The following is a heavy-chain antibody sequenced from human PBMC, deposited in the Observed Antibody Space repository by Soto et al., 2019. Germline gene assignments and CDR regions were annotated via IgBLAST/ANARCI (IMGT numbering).Heavy chain of an antibody. Sequence: QVQLQQWGAGLLKPSETLSLTCAVYGGSFSGYYWSWIRQPPGKGLEWIGEINHSGSTNYNPFLKSRVTISVDTSKNQFSLKLSSVTAAVTAVYYCARWEQLGLFRWGQGTLVTVSS. CDR2: INHSGST. D-gene: IGHD1-26*01. CDR3: ARWEQLGLFR. J-gene: IGHJ4*02. V-gene: IGHV4-34*01. CDR1: GGSFSGYY.